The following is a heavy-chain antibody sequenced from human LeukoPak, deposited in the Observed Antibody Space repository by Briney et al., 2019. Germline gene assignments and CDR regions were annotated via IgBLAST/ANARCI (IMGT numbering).Heavy chain of an antibody. CDR1: GYTFTSYY. Sequence: ASVKVSCKASGYTFTSYYMHWVRQAPGQGLEWMGIINPSGGSTSHAQKFQGRVTITADKSTSTAYMELSSLRSEDTAVYYCAIDTAMEYWGQGTLVTVSS. V-gene: IGHV1-46*01. J-gene: IGHJ4*02. D-gene: IGHD5-18*01. CDR2: INPSGGST. CDR3: AIDTAMEY.